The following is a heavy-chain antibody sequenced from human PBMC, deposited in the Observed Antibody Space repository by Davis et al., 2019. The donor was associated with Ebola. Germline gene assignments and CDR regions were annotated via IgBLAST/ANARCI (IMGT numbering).Heavy chain of an antibody. Sequence: GSLRLSCAVYGGSFSGYYWSWIRQPPGKGLEWIGYIYYSGSTNYNPSLKSRVTISVDTSKNQFSLKLSSVTAADTAVYYCARGGTVTRFDPWGQGTLVTVSS. CDR2: IYYSGST. CDR3: ARGGTVTRFDP. CDR1: GGSFSGYY. J-gene: IGHJ5*02. V-gene: IGHV4-59*01. D-gene: IGHD4-17*01.